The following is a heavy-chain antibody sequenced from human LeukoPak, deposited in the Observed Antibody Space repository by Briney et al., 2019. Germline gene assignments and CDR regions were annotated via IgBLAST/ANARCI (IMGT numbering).Heavy chain of an antibody. Sequence: ASVKLSCKASGYTFTSYYMHWVRQAPGQGLELMGWFNTNTGNPTYAQGFTGRFVFSLYSSDSTASLQLRIIKAEDTAVSYCARGKEPTRDWGQGTLVTVS. J-gene: IGHJ4*02. CDR1: GYTFTSYY. V-gene: IGHV7-4-1*02. CDR2: FNTNTGNP. CDR3: ARGKEPTRD.